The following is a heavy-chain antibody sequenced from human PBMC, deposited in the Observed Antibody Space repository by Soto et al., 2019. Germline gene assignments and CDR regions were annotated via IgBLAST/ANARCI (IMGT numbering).Heavy chain of an antibody. D-gene: IGHD3-10*01. Sequence: QVQLVESGGGVVQPGRSLRLSCAASGFTFSRYGMHWVRQAPGKGLEWVAVVWFDGSQKYYGDSVKRRFTITRDNSKNTLYLEMNSLRAEDTAVYYCARGNYGSGSNYYYGMDVWGQGTTVIVSS. CDR2: VWFDGSQK. CDR3: ARGNYGSGSNYYYGMDV. V-gene: IGHV3-33*01. CDR1: GFTFSRYG. J-gene: IGHJ6*02.